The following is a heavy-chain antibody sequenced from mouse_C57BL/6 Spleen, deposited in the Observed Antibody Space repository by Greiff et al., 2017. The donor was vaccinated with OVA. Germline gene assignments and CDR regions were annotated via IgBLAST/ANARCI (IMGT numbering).Heavy chain of an antibody. J-gene: IGHJ3*01. V-gene: IGHV1-26*01. CDR2: INPNNGGT. CDR3: ARQVGTY. Sequence: SGPELVKPGASVKISCKASGYTFTDYYMNWVKQSHGKSLEWIGDINPNNGGTSYNQKFKGKATLTVDKSSSTAYMELRSLTSEDSAVYYCARQVGTYWGQGTLVTVSA. CDR1: GYTFTDYY.